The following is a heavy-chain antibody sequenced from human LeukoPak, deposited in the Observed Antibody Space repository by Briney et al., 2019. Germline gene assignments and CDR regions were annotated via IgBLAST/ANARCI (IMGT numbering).Heavy chain of an antibody. CDR2: ISAYYGNT. D-gene: IGHD3-10*01. Sequence: GASVKVSCKASGYTFTSYGISWVRQAPGQGLEWMGWISAYYGNTNYAQKLQGRVTMTTDTSTSTAYMELRSLRSDDTAVYYCARDPPHYYGSGVPGFDPWGQGTLVTVSS. V-gene: IGHV1-18*01. CDR1: GYTFTSYG. CDR3: ARDPPHYYGSGVPGFDP. J-gene: IGHJ5*02.